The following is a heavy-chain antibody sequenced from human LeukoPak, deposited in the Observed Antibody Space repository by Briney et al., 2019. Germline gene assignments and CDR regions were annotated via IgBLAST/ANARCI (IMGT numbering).Heavy chain of an antibody. J-gene: IGHJ4*02. D-gene: IGHD1-26*01. Sequence: PGGSLRLSCAASGFTFSGYAMHWVRQAPGKGLEYVSAISSNGGSTYYANSVKGRFTISRDNSKNTLYLQMGSLRAEDMAVYYCARDRARSYADYWGQGTLVTVSS. V-gene: IGHV3-64*01. CDR2: ISSNGGST. CDR1: GFTFSGYA. CDR3: ARDRARSYADY.